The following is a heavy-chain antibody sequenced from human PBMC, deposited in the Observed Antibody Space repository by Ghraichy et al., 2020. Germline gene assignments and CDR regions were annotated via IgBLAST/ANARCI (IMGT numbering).Heavy chain of an antibody. CDR2: ISSSSSTI. CDR3: ARESITIFGVVIF. V-gene: IGHV3-48*02. D-gene: IGHD3-3*01. CDR1: GFTFSSYS. J-gene: IGHJ4*02. Sequence: GESLNISCAASGFTFSSYSMNWVRQAPGKGLEWVSYISSSSSTIYYADSVKGRFTISRDNAKNSLYLQMNSLRDEDTAVYYCARESITIFGVVIFWGQGTLVTVSS.